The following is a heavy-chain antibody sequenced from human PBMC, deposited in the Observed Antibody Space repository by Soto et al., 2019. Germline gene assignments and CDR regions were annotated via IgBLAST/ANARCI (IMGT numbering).Heavy chain of an antibody. Sequence: QVQLVESVGGVVQPGRSLRLSCAASGFTFSSYGMHWVRHAPGTGLEWVAVISYDGSNKYYADSVKGRFTISRDNSKNTLYLQMDSLSAADTAVYYCAKSKEVVVRGVIMAGEIDYWGQGTLVTVAS. D-gene: IGHD3-10*01. J-gene: IGHJ4*02. CDR1: GFTFSSYG. CDR2: ISYDGSNK. V-gene: IGHV3-30*18. CDR3: AKSKEVVVRGVIMAGEIDY.